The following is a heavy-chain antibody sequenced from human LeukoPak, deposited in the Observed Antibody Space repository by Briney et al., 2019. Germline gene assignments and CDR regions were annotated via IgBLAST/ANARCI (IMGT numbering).Heavy chain of an antibody. D-gene: IGHD1-1*01. CDR2: IIPILGIA. CDR3: ARGSNWNHHPYWFDP. Sequence: SVKVSCKASGGTFSSCAISWVRQAPGQGLEWMGRIIPILGIANYAQKFQGRVTITADKSTSTAYMELSSLRSEDTAVYYCARGSNWNHHPYWFDPWGQGTLVTVSS. V-gene: IGHV1-69*04. J-gene: IGHJ5*02. CDR1: GGTFSSCA.